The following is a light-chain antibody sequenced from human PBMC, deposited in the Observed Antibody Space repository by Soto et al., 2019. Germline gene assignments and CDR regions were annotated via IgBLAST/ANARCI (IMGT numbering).Light chain of an antibody. CDR3: QQVNSYPIT. V-gene: IGKV1-9*01. J-gene: IGKJ5*01. CDR2: AAS. CDR1: QGISNS. Sequence: DIHLTQSPSFLSASVGDRVIITCRASQGISNSLAWYQQKPGKAPKLLIYAASTLQSGVPSRFNGSGSGTELTLTISSLQPEDVATYYCQQVNSYPITFGQGTRLEIK.